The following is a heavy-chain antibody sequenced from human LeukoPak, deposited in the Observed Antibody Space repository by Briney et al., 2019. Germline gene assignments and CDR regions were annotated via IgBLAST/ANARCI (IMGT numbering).Heavy chain of an antibody. D-gene: IGHD3-22*01. J-gene: IGHJ4*02. CDR3: ASQDSSGYPYYFDY. V-gene: IGHV3-53*01. Sequence: GGSLRLSCAASGFTVSSNYMSWVRQAPGKGLEWVSVIYSGGGTYYADSVKGRFTISRDNSKNTLYLQMNSLRAEDTAVYYCASQDSSGYPYYFDYWGQGTLVTVSS. CDR1: GFTVSSNY. CDR2: IYSGGGT.